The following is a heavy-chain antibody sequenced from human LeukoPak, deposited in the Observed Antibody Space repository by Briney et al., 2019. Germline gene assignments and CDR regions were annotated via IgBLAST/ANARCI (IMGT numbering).Heavy chain of an antibody. CDR1: GYTFTSYD. CDR3: ARGLITSWYYYGSGSYYNGDWFDP. CDR2: MNPNSGNT. J-gene: IGHJ5*02. V-gene: IGHV1-8*03. D-gene: IGHD3-10*01. Sequence: ASVKVSCKASGYTFTSYDINWVRQATGQGLEWMGWMNPNSGNTGYAQKFQGRVTITRNTSISTAYMELSSLRSEDTAVYYCARGLITSWYYYGSGSYYNGDWFDPWGQGTLVTVSS.